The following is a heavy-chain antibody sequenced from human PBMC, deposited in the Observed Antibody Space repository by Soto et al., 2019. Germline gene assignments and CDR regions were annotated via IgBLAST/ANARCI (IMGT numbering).Heavy chain of an antibody. J-gene: IGHJ4*02. CDR2: ISSTTNYI. CDR1: GFTFTRYS. V-gene: IGHV3-21*06. Sequence: GSLRLSCAASGFTFTRYSMNWFRQAPGKGLEWVSSISSTTNYIYYGDSMKGRFTISRDNAKNSLYLEVNSLRAEDTAVYYCARESEDLTSNFDYWGQGTLVTVSS. CDR3: ARESEDLTSNFDY.